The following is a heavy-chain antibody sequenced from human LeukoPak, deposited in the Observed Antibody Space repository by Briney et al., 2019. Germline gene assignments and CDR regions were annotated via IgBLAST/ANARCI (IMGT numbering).Heavy chain of an antibody. J-gene: IGHJ5*02. V-gene: IGHV5-51*01. CDR3: ARQAAPGSYLDNWFDP. CDR1: EYSFTSYW. D-gene: IGHD3-10*01. CDR2: IYPGDSDT. Sequence: GESLKISCKGSEYSFTSYWIGWVRQMPGKGLEWMGIIYPGDSDTRYSPSFQGQVTISADKSITTAYLQWSSLKASDTAMYYCARQAAPGSYLDNWFDPWGQGTLVTVSS.